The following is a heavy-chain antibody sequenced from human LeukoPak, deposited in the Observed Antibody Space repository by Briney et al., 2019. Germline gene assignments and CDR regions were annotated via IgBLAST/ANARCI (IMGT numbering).Heavy chain of an antibody. J-gene: IGHJ6*03. V-gene: IGHV4-34*01. CDR3: ARGLGSSFLYYYYYYMDV. CDR2: INHSGST. CDR1: GGSFSGYY. Sequence: SETLSLTCAVYGGSFSGYYWSWIRQPPGKGPEWIGEINHSGSTNYNPSLKSRVTISVDTSKNQFSRKLSSVTAADTAVYYCARGLGSSFLYYYYYYMDVWGKGTTVTVSS. D-gene: IGHD6-6*01.